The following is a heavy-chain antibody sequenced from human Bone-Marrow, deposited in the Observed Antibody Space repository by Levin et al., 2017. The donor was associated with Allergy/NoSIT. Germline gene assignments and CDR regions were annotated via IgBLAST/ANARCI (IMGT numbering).Heavy chain of an antibody. CDR1: GFSFNNAW. D-gene: IGHD3-3*02. CDR3: ATSNLAT. V-gene: IGHV3-15*01. CDR2: IRGQSDGGTT. Sequence: GGSLRLSCATSGFSFNNAWMTWVRQGPGKGLEWVGRIRGQSDGGTTDYAEPVKGRFTISRDDSKASVFLQMNGLSADDTGIYYCATSNLATWGQGTLVTVSS. J-gene: IGHJ5*02.